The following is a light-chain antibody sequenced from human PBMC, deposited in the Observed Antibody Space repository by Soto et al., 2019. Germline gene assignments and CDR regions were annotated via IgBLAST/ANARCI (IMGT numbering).Light chain of an antibody. Sequence: EIVLTQSPGTLSLSPGDRATLSCRASQSVTSSQLAWYQQKPGQAPRLLIYGASSRATGIPDRFSGSGSGTDFTLTITRLESEDSAVYYCQQYGDSPHTFGQGTKVEIK. CDR1: QSVTSSQ. J-gene: IGKJ1*01. CDR3: QQYGDSPHT. CDR2: GAS. V-gene: IGKV3-20*01.